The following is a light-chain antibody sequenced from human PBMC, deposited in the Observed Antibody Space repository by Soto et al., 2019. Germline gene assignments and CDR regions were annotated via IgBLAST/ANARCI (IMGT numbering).Light chain of an antibody. V-gene: IGKV1-5*03. Sequence: DIQMTQSPSTLSASVGDRVTITCRASQSISSWLAWYQQKPGKAPKLLIYKASSLESGVPSRFSGSGSGTDFTLTISCLQSEDFATYYCQQYYSYPGTFGGGTKVEIK. J-gene: IGKJ4*01. CDR3: QQYYSYPGT. CDR1: QSISSW. CDR2: KAS.